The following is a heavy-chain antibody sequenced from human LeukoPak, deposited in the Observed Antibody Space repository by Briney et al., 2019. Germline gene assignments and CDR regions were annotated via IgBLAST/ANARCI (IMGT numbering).Heavy chain of an antibody. J-gene: IGHJ4*02. Sequence: SETLSLTCTVSGGSISSGGYYWSWICQHPGKGLEWIGYIYYSGSTYYNPSLKSRVTISVDTSKNQFSLKLSSVTAADTAVYHCAREIRTARSCGLDYWGQGTLVTVSS. CDR1: GGSISSGGYY. CDR2: IYYSGST. V-gene: IGHV4-31*03. D-gene: IGHD2-21*01. CDR3: AREIRTARSCGLDY.